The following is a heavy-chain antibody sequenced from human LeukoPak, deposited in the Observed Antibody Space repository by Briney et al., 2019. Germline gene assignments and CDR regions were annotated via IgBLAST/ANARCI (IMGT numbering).Heavy chain of an antibody. D-gene: IGHD6-19*01. CDR1: GGSMSPYH. V-gene: IGHV4-59*08. CDR2: IYYSGST. J-gene: IGHJ4*02. Sequence: PSETLSLTCTVSGGSMSPYHWGWIRQPPGKGLEWTGYIYYSGSTNYNPSLKSRVTISVDTSKDQFSLKLSSVTAADTAIYYCARAVSGRFDYWGQGTLVTVSS. CDR3: ARAVSGRFDY.